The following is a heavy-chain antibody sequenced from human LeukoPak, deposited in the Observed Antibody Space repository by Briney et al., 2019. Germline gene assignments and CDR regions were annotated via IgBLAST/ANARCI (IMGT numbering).Heavy chain of an antibody. CDR2: IYSGGST. J-gene: IGHJ4*02. Sequence: SGGSLRLSCAASGLTVSSNYMSWVRQAPGKGLEWVSVIYSGGSTYYADSVKGRFTISRDNSKNTLYLQMNSLRAEDTAVYYCAKACSGSCYVDYWGQGTLVTVSS. CDR3: AKACSGSCYVDY. V-gene: IGHV3-53*01. D-gene: IGHD2-15*01. CDR1: GLTVSSNY.